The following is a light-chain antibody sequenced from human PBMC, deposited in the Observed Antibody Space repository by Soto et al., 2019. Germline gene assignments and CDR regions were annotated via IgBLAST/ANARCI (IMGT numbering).Light chain of an antibody. CDR2: TAS. J-gene: IGKJ1*01. Sequence: IQMTQSPSSLSASLGDRVIITCRASRDITDCLAWYQQKPGQVPKLLIYTASTLQSGVPSRFTASGSGTDFTLTITGLQPEDFATYYCQNYNSAPWTFGQGTKVDI. V-gene: IGKV1-27*01. CDR1: RDITDC. CDR3: QNYNSAPWT.